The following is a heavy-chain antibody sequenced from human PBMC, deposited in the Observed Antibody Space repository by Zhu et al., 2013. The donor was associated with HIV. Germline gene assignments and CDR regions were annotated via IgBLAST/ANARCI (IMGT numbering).Heavy chain of an antibody. CDR3: ARDRIEVAPMDV. CDR2: INPNSGGT. CDR1: GYTFTGYY. Sequence: QVQLVQSGAEVKKPGASVKVSCKASGYTFTGYYVHWVRQAPGQGLEWMGWINPNSGGTNYAQKFQGRVTMTRDTSIRTAYMELSRLTSDDTAVYYCARDRIEVAPMDVWGQGTTVTVSS. V-gene: IGHV1-2*02. D-gene: IGHD6-19*01. J-gene: IGHJ6*02.